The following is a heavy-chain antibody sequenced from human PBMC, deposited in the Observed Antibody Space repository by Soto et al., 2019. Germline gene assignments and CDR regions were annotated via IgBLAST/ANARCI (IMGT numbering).Heavy chain of an antibody. Sequence: GGSLRLSCVATGLTFTNYAVSWVRRAPGKGLEWVSGISGSGGRTFYADSVKGRFTISGENSKNTVYLQMNRLRAEYTAVYYCARDIFGDYYLDSLGQGT. CDR1: GLTFTNYA. V-gene: IGHV3-23*01. CDR3: ARDIFGDYYLDS. CDR2: ISGSGGRT. J-gene: IGHJ4*02. D-gene: IGHD2-21*02.